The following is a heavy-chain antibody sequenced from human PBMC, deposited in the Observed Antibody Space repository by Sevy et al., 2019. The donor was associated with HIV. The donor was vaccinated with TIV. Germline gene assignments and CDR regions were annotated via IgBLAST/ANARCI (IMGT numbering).Heavy chain of an antibody. CDR2: INPSGGST. CDR1: GYTFSNYY. J-gene: IGHJ4*02. D-gene: IGHD6-6*01. V-gene: IGHV1-46*01. Sequence: ASVKVSCKASGYTFSNYYIHWVRQAPGQGLEWMGVINPSGGSTNYAQKFQGRVTMTRDTSTSTVYMELSSLRSEDTAIYYCARDKYASSSMDYWGQRTLVTVSS. CDR3: ARDKYASSSMDY.